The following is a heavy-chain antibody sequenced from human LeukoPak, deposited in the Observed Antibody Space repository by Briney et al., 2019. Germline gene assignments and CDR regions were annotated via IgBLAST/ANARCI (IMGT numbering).Heavy chain of an antibody. CDR3: ARAYSSGWYLN. D-gene: IGHD6-19*01. CDR1: GGSISSYY. J-gene: IGHJ4*02. V-gene: IGHV4-59*01. Sequence: PSETLSLTCTVSGGSISSYYWSWIRRPPGKGLEWIGYIYYSGSTNYNPSLKSRVTISVDTSKNQFSLKLSSVTAADTAVYYCARAYSSGWYLNWGQGTLVTVSS. CDR2: IYYSGST.